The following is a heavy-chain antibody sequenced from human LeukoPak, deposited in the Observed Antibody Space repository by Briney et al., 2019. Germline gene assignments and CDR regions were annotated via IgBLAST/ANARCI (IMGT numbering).Heavy chain of an antibody. CDR3: ARDSYGDYDY. V-gene: IGHV3-7*01. J-gene: IGHJ4*02. CDR2: IKQDGSEK. CDR1: GFTFSSYW. Sequence: PGGSLRLSCAASGFTFSSYWMSWVRQAPGRGREWVANIKQDGSEKYYVDSVKGRFTISRDNAKNSLYQQMNSLRAEDTAVYYCARDSYGDYDYWGQGTLVTVSS. D-gene: IGHD4-17*01.